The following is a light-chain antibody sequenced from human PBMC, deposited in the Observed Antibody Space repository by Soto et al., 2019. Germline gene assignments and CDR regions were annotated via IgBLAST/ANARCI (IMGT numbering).Light chain of an antibody. Sequence: DIQMTQSPSTLSASVGDRVTITCRASQTISSRLAWYQQKPGKAPKLLISVASSLESGVPSRFSGSGFGTEFTLTISSLQPDDFATYYCQQYNSYPWTFGQGTKVEIK. CDR1: QTISSR. CDR2: VAS. CDR3: QQYNSYPWT. J-gene: IGKJ1*01. V-gene: IGKV1-5*03.